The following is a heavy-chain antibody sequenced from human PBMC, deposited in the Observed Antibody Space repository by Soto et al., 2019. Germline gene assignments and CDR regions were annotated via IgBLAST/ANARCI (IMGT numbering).Heavy chain of an antibody. Sequence: QVQLQESGPGLVKPSQTLSLTCTVSGGSISSGDYYWSWIRQPPGKGLEWIGYISYSGSTYYNPSLNRRVTISVDTSKNQFSLKLSSVTAADTAVYYCARDRRDIVVVPAAIQVAYYYGMDVWGQGTTGTVSS. CDR1: GGSISSGDYY. V-gene: IGHV4-30-4*01. CDR2: ISYSGST. J-gene: IGHJ6*02. D-gene: IGHD2-2*01. CDR3: ARDRRDIVVVPAAIQVAYYYGMDV.